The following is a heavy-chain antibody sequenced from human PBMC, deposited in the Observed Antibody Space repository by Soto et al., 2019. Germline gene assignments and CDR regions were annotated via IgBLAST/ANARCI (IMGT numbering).Heavy chain of an antibody. Sequence: QVQLQESGPGLVKPSQTLSLTCTVSGGSISSGGYYWSWIRQHPGKGLEWIGYIYYSGSTYYNPSLKSRVTISVDTSKNQFSLKLSSVTAADTAVYYCARGAEDYSSSSKTFDPWGQGTLVTVSS. CDR3: ARGAEDYSSSSKTFDP. CDR2: IYYSGST. CDR1: GGSISSGGYY. J-gene: IGHJ5*02. D-gene: IGHD6-13*01. V-gene: IGHV4-31*03.